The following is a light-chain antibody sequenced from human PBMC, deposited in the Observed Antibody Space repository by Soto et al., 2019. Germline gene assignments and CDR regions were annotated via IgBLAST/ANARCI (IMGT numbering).Light chain of an antibody. Sequence: EIVLAQSPGTLSLSPGESATLSCRASQSVSSSSLAWYQQKPGQAPRLLMYDASSRATGIPDRFRGSGSGTAFTLTISRMEPEDFAVYYCQQYHSSTGTFGQGTRVEIK. CDR1: QSVSSSS. J-gene: IGKJ1*01. V-gene: IGKV3-20*01. CDR3: QQYHSSTGT. CDR2: DAS.